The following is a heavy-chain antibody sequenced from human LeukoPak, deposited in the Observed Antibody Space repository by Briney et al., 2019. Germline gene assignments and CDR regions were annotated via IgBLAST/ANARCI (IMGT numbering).Heavy chain of an antibody. CDR3: ARGSDCSGSSCYSYWYFDL. J-gene: IGHJ2*01. CDR2: INSDGSST. D-gene: IGHD2-15*01. V-gene: IGHV3-74*01. CDR1: AFTFSSYW. Sequence: GGSLRLSCAASAFTFSSYWMHWVRQAPGKGLVWVSRINSDGSSTSYADSVKGRFTISRDNAKNTLYLQMNSLRAEDTAMYYCARGSDCSGSSCYSYWYFDLRGRGTLVTVSS.